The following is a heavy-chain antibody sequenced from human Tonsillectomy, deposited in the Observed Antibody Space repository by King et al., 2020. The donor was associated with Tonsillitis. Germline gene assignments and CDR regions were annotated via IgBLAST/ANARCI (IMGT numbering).Heavy chain of an antibody. CDR3: AKDTPNSSSWYN. J-gene: IGHJ4*02. CDR1: GFTFSSCA. CDR2: ISDVGDNT. Sequence: VQLVESWGGLVQPGGSLRLSCAASGFTFSSCAMSWVRQAPGKGLEWVSTISDVGDNTYYAVSVKGRFTISRDNSKNTLFLQMNSLRAEDTAIYYCAKDTPNSSSWYNWGQGTLVTVSS. V-gene: IGHV3-23*04. D-gene: IGHD6-13*01.